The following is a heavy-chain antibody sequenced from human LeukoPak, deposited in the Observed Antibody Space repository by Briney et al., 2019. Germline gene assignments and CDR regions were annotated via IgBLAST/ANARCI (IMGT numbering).Heavy chain of an antibody. D-gene: IGHD3-10*01. Sequence: GASVKVSCKASGYTFTRYYMHWVRQAPGQGLEWMGWINPNSGGTNYAQKFQGRVTMTRDTSISTAYMELSRLRSDDTAVYYCAKENGSGTLDLYYYYMDVWGKGTTVTISS. J-gene: IGHJ6*03. CDR1: GYTFTRYY. V-gene: IGHV1-2*02. CDR2: INPNSGGT. CDR3: AKENGSGTLDLYYYYMDV.